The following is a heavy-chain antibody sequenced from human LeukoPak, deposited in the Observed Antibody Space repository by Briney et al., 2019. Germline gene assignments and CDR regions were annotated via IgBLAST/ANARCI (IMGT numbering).Heavy chain of an antibody. V-gene: IGHV4-59*01. CDR1: GGPISSYY. CDR2: IYYSGST. J-gene: IGHJ4*02. Sequence: SETLSLTCTVSGGPISSYYWSWIRQPPGKGLEWIGYIYYSGSTNYNPSLKSRVTISVDTSTNQFSLELSSVTAADTAVYYCARTYYDISGYFPNYFDDWGPGTLVTVSS. CDR3: ARTYYDISGYFPNYFDD. D-gene: IGHD3-22*01.